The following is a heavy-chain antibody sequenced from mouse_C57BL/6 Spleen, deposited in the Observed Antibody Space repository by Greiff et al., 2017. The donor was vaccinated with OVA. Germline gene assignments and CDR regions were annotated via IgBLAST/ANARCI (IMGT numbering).Heavy chain of an antibody. Sequence: VKLQQPGAELVKPGASVKLSCKASGYTFTSYWMQWVKQRPGQGLEWIGEIDPSDSYTNYNQKFKGKATLTVDTSSSTAYMQLSSLTSEDSAVYYCARRGGYFDVWGTGTTVTVSS. V-gene: IGHV1-50*01. CDR2: IDPSDSYT. CDR3: ARRGGYFDV. CDR1: GYTFTSYW. J-gene: IGHJ1*03.